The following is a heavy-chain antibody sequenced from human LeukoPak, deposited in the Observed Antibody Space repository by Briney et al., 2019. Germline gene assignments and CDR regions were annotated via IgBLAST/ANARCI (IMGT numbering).Heavy chain of an antibody. CDR2: INHSGST. Sequence: SETLSLTCAVYGGSFSGYYWSWIRQPPGKGLEWIGEINHSGSTNYNPSLKSRVTISVDTSKNQFPLKLSSVTAADTAVYYCAKAAAGGYYYYYYMDVWGKGTTVTVSS. J-gene: IGHJ6*03. V-gene: IGHV4-34*01. D-gene: IGHD6-13*01. CDR3: AKAAAGGYYYYYYMDV. CDR1: GGSFSGYY.